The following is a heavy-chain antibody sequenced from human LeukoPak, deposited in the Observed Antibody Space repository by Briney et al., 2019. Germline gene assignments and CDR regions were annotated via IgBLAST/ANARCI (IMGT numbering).Heavy chain of an antibody. CDR2: ISYDGGNK. V-gene: IGHV3-30-3*01. D-gene: IGHD2-15*01. J-gene: IGHJ4*02. Sequence: PGGSLRLSCAASGFTFSSYAMHWVRQAPGKVLEWVAVISYDGGNKYYADSVKGRFTISRDNSKNTLYLQMNSLRAEDTAVYYCARSCSGGSCYFDYWGQGTLVTVSS. CDR3: ARSCSGGSCYFDY. CDR1: GFTFSSYA.